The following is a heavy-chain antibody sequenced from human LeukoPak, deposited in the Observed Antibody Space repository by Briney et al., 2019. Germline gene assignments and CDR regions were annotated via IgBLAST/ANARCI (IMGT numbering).Heavy chain of an antibody. J-gene: IGHJ5*02. D-gene: IGHD2-2*02. Sequence: SETLSLTCTVSGYSISSGYYWGWIRQPPGKGLEWIGSIYHSGSTYYNPSLKSRVTISVDTSKNQFSLKLSSVTAADTAVYYCARDPRCSSTSCYTEGWFDPWGQGTLVTVSS. CDR3: ARDPRCSSTSCYTEGWFDP. V-gene: IGHV4-38-2*02. CDR2: IYHSGST. CDR1: GYSISSGYY.